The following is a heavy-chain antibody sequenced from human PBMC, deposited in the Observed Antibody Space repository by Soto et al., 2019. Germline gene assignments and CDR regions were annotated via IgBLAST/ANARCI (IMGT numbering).Heavy chain of an antibody. V-gene: IGHV3-33*01. D-gene: IGHD6-19*01. CDR3: ARGDSSGWYRY. CDR1: GFTFSSYG. J-gene: IGHJ4*02. CDR2: IWYDGSNK. Sequence: GGSLRLSCAASGFTFSSYGMHWVRQAPGTGLEWVAGIWYDGSNKYYADSVKGRFTISRDNSKNTLYLQMNSLRAEDTAVFYCARGDSSGWYRYWGQGTQVTVSS.